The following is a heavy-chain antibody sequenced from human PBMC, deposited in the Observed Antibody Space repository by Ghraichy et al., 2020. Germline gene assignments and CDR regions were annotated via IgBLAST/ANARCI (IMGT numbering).Heavy chain of an antibody. V-gene: IGHV3-7*03. CDR1: GFTFGSYW. J-gene: IGHJ4*02. Sequence: GESLNISCAASGFTFGSYWMGWVRQAPGKGLEWVANIKEDRSENHYVDSVKGRFTISRDNAENSLYLQMNSLRVEDTAVYYCARGIYPFNYWGQGTLVTVSS. CDR3: ARGIYPFNY. D-gene: IGHD5/OR15-5a*01. CDR2: IKEDRSEN.